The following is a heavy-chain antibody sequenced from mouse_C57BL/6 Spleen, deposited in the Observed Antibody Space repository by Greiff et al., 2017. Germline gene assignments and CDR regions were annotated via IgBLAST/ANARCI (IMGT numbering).Heavy chain of an antibody. V-gene: IGHV5-17*01. CDR3: ADDYGYFDV. Sequence: EVQGVESGAGLVKPGGSLKLSCAASGFTFSDYGMHWVRQAPEKGLEWVAYISGGSSTIYYADTVKGRFTITRDNAKNTLFLQMTSLRSEDSSMYCCADDYGYFDVWGTGTTVTVSS. CDR1: GFTFSDYG. CDR2: ISGGSSTI. D-gene: IGHD2-3*01. J-gene: IGHJ1*03.